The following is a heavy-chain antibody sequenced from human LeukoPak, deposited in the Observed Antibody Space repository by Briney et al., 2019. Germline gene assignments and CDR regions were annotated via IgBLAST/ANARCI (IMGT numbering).Heavy chain of an antibody. CDR1: GGSISSYY. J-gene: IGHJ3*02. CDR2: IYYSGST. D-gene: IGHD3-10*01. CDR3: ARGGMVRGVIPRAHHAFDI. V-gene: IGHV4-59*07. Sequence: SDTLSLTCTVSGGSISSYYWSWIRQPPGKGLEWIGYIYYSGSTNYNPSLKSRVTISVDTSKNQFSLKLSSVTAADTAVYYCARGGMVRGVIPRAHHAFDIWGQGTMVTVSS.